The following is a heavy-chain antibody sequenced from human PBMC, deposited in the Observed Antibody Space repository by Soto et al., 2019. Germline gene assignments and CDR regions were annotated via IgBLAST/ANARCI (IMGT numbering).Heavy chain of an antibody. V-gene: IGHV4-31*03. CDR1: GGSISSGGYY. CDR2: IYYSGST. D-gene: IGHD6-13*01. J-gene: IGHJ6*02. CDR3: ARQPQQQLVPPRWIDYYYYGMDV. Sequence: PSETLSLTCTVSGGSISSGGYYWSWIRQHPGKGLEWIGYIYYSGSTYYNPSLKSRVTISVDTSKNQFSLKLSSVTAADTAVYYCARQPQQQLVPPRWIDYYYYGMDVWGQGTTVTVSS.